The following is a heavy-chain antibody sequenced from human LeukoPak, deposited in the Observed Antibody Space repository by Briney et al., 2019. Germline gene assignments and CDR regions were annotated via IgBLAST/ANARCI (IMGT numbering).Heavy chain of an antibody. V-gene: IGHV3-30*04. J-gene: IGHJ3*02. D-gene: IGHD1-14*01. CDR2: ITYDGSKE. Sequence: PGGSLRLSCAASGFTFSTYAMHWVRQAPGKGLEWVAVITYDGSKEYYADSVKGRFTISRDNSKNTLNLQMNSLRAEDTAVYYCARGQPDAFDIWGQGTMVTVSS. CDR1: GFTFSTYA. CDR3: ARGQPDAFDI.